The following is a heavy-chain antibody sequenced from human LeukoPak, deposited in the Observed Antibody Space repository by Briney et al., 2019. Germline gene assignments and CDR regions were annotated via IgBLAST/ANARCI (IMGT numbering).Heavy chain of an antibody. CDR2: IWYDGSNK. D-gene: IGHD3-22*01. J-gene: IGHJ4*02. V-gene: IGHV3-33*01. Sequence: PGGSLRLSCAASGFTFSSYGMHWVRQAPGKGLEWVAVIWYDGSNKYYADSVKGRFTISRDSAKNSLYLQMNSLRDEDTAVYYCARDRQYYYDSSGYSRWGQGTLVTVSS. CDR3: ARDRQYYYDSSGYSR. CDR1: GFTFSSYG.